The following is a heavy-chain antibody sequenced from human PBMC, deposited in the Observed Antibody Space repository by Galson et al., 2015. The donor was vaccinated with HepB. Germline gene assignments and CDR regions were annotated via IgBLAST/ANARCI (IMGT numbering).Heavy chain of an antibody. V-gene: IGHV7-4-1*02. Sequence: SVKVSCKASGYTFTTYSLNWVRQAPGQGLEWMGWINTNTGNPTYAQGSTGRFVFSLDTSDSTAYLHISSLKTDDTAVYYCARGFGEFNFGFLALDYWGQGTLVTVSS. CDR3: ARGFGEFNFGFLALDY. J-gene: IGHJ4*02. CDR1: GYTFTTYS. D-gene: IGHD3-10*01. CDR2: INTNTGNP.